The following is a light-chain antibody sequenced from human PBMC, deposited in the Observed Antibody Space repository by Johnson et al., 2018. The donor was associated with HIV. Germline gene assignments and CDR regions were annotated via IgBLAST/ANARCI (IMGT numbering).Light chain of an antibody. Sequence: QSVLTQPPSVSAAPGQKVTISCSGSSSNIGNNYVSWYQQVPGTAPKLLIYENNKRPSGIPDRFSGSKSGPSATLGIAGLQTGDEADYYCGTWDNSLSTGCFFGTGTKGTVL. V-gene: IGLV1-51*02. J-gene: IGLJ1*01. CDR2: ENN. CDR3: GTWDNSLSTGCF. CDR1: SSNIGNNY.